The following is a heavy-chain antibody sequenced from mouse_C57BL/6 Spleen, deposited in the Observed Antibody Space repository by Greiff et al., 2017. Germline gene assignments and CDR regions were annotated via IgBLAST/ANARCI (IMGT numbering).Heavy chain of an antibody. CDR2: ISSGSSTI. J-gene: IGHJ3*01. CDR1: GFTFSDYG. V-gene: IGHV5-17*01. CDR3: ARSPIYDATTRAY. Sequence: EVKVVESGGGLVKPGGSLKLSCAASGFTFSDYGMHWVRQAPEKGLEWVAYISSGSSTIYYADTVKGRFTISRDNAKNTLFLQMTSLRSEDTAMYYCARSPIYDATTRAYWGQGTLVTVSA. D-gene: IGHD2-3*01.